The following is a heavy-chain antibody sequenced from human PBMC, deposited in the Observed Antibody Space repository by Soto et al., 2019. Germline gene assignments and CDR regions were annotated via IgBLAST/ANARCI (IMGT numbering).Heavy chain of an antibody. CDR3: ARDLVAGRDDYDGMDV. Sequence: ESGGGVVQPGRSLRLSCAASGFTFSSYAMHWVRQAPGKGLEWAAVISYDGSNKYYADSVKGLFTISRENSKNTLYLQMNSLRAEDTAVYYCARDLVAGRDDYDGMDVWGQGTTVTVCS. V-gene: IGHV3-30-3*01. J-gene: IGHJ6*01. CDR2: ISYDGSNK. CDR1: GFTFSSYA. D-gene: IGHD6-13*01.